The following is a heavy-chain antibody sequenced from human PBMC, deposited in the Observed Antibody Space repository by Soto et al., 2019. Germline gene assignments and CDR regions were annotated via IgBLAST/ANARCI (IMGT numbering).Heavy chain of an antibody. CDR1: GFTFSDYY. CDR3: AREGSSSGPDYEY. V-gene: IGHV3-72*01. CDR2: TRNKANSYTT. Sequence: GGSLRLSCAASGFTFSDYYINWVRQAPGKGLEWVGRTRNKANSYTTDYAAFVKGRFTISRDDSKNLIYLQMNSLKTEDTVVYYCAREGSSSGPDYEYWGQGTLVTVSS. D-gene: IGHD3-22*01. J-gene: IGHJ4*02.